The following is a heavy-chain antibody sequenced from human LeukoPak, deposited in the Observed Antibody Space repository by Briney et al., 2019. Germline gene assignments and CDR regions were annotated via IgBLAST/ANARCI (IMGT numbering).Heavy chain of an antibody. D-gene: IGHD2-15*01. V-gene: IGHV1-69*05. CDR1: GGTSSSYA. J-gene: IGHJ4*02. Sequence: SVKVSCKASGGTSSSYAISWVRQAPGQGLEWMGGIIPIFGTANYAQKFQGRVTITTDESTSTAYMELSSLRSDDTAVYYCARDYSVVAATPGDYWGQGTLVTVSS. CDR2: IIPIFGTA. CDR3: ARDYSVVAATPGDY.